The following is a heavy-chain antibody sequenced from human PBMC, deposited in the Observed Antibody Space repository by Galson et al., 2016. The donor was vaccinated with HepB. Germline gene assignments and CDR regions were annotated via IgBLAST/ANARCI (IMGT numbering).Heavy chain of an antibody. Sequence: SIYYSGNTYCNPSLKSRVTISVDTSKNQFSLKLSSVTAADTAVYYCARHAMHYDILTGYYNDWGQGILVTVSS. CDR3: ARHAMHYDILTGYYND. D-gene: IGHD3-9*01. J-gene: IGHJ4*02. V-gene: IGHV4-39*01. CDR2: IYYSGNT.